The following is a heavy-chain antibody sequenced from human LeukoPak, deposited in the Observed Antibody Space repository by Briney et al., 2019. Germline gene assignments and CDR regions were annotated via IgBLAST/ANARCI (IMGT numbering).Heavy chain of an antibody. CDR3: AGGSGWLIDY. CDR2: IKQDGSEQ. J-gene: IGHJ4*02. V-gene: IGHV3-7*04. CDR1: AITFSSQY. D-gene: IGHD6-19*01. Sequence: GGSLRLSCAASAITFSSQYMSWVRQAPGKGLEWVANIKQDGSEQYYLDSVKGRFTISRDSAKNLLYLQMNSLRAEDTAIYYCAGGSGWLIDYWGQGTLVTVSS.